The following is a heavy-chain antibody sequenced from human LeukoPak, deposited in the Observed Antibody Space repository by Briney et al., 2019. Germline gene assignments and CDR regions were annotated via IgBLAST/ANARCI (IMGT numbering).Heavy chain of an antibody. D-gene: IGHD2-21*02. CDR1: GFTFSSYE. CDR3: AKDRLLNCRGDCYIFDY. CDR2: ISGSGDST. J-gene: IGHJ4*02. V-gene: IGHV3-23*01. Sequence: GGSLRLSCAASGFTFSSYEMNWVRQAPGKGLEWVSSISGSGDSTFYADSVKGRFSISRDNSKNTLYLQVNGLRTEDTAVYYCAKDRLLNCRGDCYIFDYWGQGTVVTVSS.